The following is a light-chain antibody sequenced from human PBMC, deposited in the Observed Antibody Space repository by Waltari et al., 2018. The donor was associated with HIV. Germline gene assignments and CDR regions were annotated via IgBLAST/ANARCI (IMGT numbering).Light chain of an antibody. CDR3: SSYTSSSSLVV. J-gene: IGLJ2*01. CDR2: GVS. V-gene: IGLV2-14*03. CDR1: SSDVGGHKF. Sequence: QSALTQPASVSGSPGQSITISCTGSSSDVGGHKFVSWYQHHPSKAPKLMIYGVSNRPSGVSNRFSGSKSGNTASLTISGLQAEDDADYYCSSYTSSSSLVVFGGGTRLTVL.